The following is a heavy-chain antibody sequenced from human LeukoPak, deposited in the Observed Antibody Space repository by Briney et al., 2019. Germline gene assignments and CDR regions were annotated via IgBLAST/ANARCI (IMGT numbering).Heavy chain of an antibody. D-gene: IGHD2-15*01. Sequence: SETLSLTCAVSGYSISSGYYWGWIRQPPGKGLEWIGSIYHSGSTYYNPSLKSRVTISVDTSKNQFSLKLSSVTAADTAVYYCARAGCCSGGSCYSWFDPWGQGTLVTVSS. CDR2: IYHSGST. CDR3: ARAGCCSGGSCYSWFDP. CDR1: GYSISSGYY. V-gene: IGHV4-38-2*01. J-gene: IGHJ5*02.